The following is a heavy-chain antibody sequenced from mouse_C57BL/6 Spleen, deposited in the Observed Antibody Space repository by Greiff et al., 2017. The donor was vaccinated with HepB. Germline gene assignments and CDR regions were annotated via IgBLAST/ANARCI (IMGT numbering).Heavy chain of an antibody. Sequence: QVQLQQSGAELVKPGASVKLSCKASGYTFTSYWMHWVKQRPGQGLEWIGMIHPNSGSTNYNEKFKSKATLTVDKSSSTAYMQLSSLTSEDSAVYYCAREGLLLRYGTSFAYWGQGTLVTVSA. D-gene: IGHD1-1*01. V-gene: IGHV1-64*01. CDR3: AREGLLLRYGTSFAY. J-gene: IGHJ3*01. CDR2: IHPNSGST. CDR1: GYTFTSYW.